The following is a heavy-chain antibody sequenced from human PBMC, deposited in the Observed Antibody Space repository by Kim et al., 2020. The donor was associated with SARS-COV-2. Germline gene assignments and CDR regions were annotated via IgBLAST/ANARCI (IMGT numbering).Heavy chain of an antibody. CDR3: AREGSTNCCPLDY. Sequence: NYAQKLQGRVTMTTDTSTSTAYMGLRSLRSDDTAVYYCAREGSTNCCPLDYWGQGTLVTVSS. J-gene: IGHJ4*02. D-gene: IGHD2-2*01. V-gene: IGHV1-18*01.